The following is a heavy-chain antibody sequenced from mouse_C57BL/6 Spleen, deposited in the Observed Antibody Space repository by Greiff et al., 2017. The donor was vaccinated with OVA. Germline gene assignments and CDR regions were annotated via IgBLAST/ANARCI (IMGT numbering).Heavy chain of an antibody. CDR2: IHPNSGST. CDR1: GYTFTSYW. Sequence: QVHVKQPGAELVKPGASVKLSCKASGYTFTSYWMHWVKQRPGQGLEWIGMIHPNSGSTNYNEKFKSKATLTVDKSSSTAYMQLSSLTSEDSAVYYCARERGNYAWFAYWGQGTLVTVSA. V-gene: IGHV1-64*01. CDR3: ARERGNYAWFAY. J-gene: IGHJ3*01. D-gene: IGHD2-1*01.